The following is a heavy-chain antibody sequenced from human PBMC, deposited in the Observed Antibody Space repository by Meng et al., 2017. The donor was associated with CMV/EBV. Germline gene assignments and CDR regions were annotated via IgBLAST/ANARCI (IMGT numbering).Heavy chain of an antibody. D-gene: IGHD3-3*01. CDR1: GGSFNGYY. Sequence: VEVTRWGAAFLKPSEPLSLTYGVYGGSFNGYYWSWIRQPPGKGLEWIGEINHSGSTNYNPSLKSRVTISVDTSKNQFSLKLSSVTAADTAVYYCARGSRRLPRFNWFDPWGQGTLVTVSS. J-gene: IGHJ5*02. CDR3: ARGSRRLPRFNWFDP. CDR2: INHSGST. V-gene: IGHV4-34*01.